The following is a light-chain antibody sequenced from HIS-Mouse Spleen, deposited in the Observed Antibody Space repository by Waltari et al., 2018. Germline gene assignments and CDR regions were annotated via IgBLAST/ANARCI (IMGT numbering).Light chain of an antibody. CDR1: TIGSKS. Sequence: SYVLTQPPSVSVAPGTTARITCGGTTIGSKSVHGYQQKPGQAPVLVVHDDSDRPSGIPERFSGSNSGNTATLTISRVEAGDEADYYCQVWDSSSDHVVFGGGTKLTVL. J-gene: IGLJ2*01. CDR3: QVWDSSSDHVV. CDR2: DDS. V-gene: IGLV3-21*03.